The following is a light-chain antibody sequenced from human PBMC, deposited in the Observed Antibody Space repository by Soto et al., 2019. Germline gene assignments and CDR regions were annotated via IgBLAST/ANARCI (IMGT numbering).Light chain of an antibody. V-gene: IGKV3-11*01. CDR3: QQRSIWPPVT. CDR1: PSVTNY. CDR2: AAF. J-gene: IGKJ5*01. Sequence: EIVLTQSPATLSLSPGERATLSCRASPSVTNYLAWYQQKPGQPPRLLIYAAFNRAAGIPARFSGSGSGTDFTLTISSLEPEDSAVYYYQQRSIWPPVTFGQGTRLEIK.